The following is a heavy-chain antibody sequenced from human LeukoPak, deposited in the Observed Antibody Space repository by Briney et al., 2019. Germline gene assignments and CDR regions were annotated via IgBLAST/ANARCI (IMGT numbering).Heavy chain of an antibody. J-gene: IGHJ4*02. CDR3: ATFRDFWRQPGDY. V-gene: IGHV4-39*01. CDR1: GGSISSSSYY. D-gene: IGHD3-3*01. Sequence: SETLSLTCTVSGGSISSSSYYWGWIRQPPGKGLEWIGSIYYSGSTYYNPSLKSRVTISVDTSKNQFSLKLSAVTAADTAVYYCATFRDFWRQPGDYWGQGTLVTVSS. CDR2: IYYSGST.